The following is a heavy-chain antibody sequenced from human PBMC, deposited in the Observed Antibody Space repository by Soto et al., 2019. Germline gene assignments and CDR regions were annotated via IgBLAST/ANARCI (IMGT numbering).Heavy chain of an antibody. V-gene: IGHV1-2*02. J-gene: IGHJ5*01. Sequence: QVQLVQSGDEVKNPGASVKVSCKPSGYTFTDYHIHWVRQAPGQGLEFMGWINANNGGAGSAQQFQGRLTVTRDTSISTVYMELSTLRSDDTAVYFCAREGGSDSLAPNNNWFDTWGPGARFNVSS. D-gene: IGHD6-25*01. CDR2: INANNGGA. CDR3: AREGGSDSLAPNNNWFDT. CDR1: GYTFTDYH.